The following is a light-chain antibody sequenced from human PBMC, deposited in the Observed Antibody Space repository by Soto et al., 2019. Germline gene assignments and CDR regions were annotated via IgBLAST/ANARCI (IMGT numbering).Light chain of an antibody. CDR2: GAS. Sequence: EIVMTQSPAPLSVSPGERATLSCRASQSVSSNLAWYQQKPGQAPRLLIYGASTRDTGIPARFSGSGSGTGFSLTISSLRYGDSVVYSCRQYNKLPPLMLGQGTKVDLK. J-gene: IGKJ1*01. CDR3: RQYNKLPPLM. V-gene: IGKV3-15*01. CDR1: QSVSSN.